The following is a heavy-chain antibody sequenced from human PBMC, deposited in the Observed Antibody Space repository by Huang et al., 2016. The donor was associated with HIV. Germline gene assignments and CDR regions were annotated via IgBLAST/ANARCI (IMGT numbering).Heavy chain of an antibody. V-gene: IGHV3-30*01. CDR3: ARDRDYGDAGWTFDV. Sequence: SVRGRLTISRDNSKNTLSLQLNGLRVEDTAVYYCARDRDYGDAGWTFDVWGQGTMVTVSS. J-gene: IGHJ3*01. D-gene: IGHD4-17*01.